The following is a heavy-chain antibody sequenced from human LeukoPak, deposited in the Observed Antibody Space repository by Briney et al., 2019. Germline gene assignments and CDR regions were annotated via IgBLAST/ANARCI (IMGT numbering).Heavy chain of an antibody. CDR1: GFRFRTHA. J-gene: IGHJ4*02. V-gene: IGHV3-30*04. D-gene: IGHD6-19*01. CDR2: ISYDGTKK. Sequence: GGSLRLSCAASGFRFRTHAMHWVRQTPGKGLDWVSSISYDGTKKDYAESVKGRFTISRDNPKNTLYLQMNSLRAEDTAVYYCAKRSAESSGYFDYWGQGTLVTVSS. CDR3: AKRSAESSGYFDY.